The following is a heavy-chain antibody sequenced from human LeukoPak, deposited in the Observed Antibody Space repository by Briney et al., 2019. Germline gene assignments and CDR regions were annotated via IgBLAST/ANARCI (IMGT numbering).Heavy chain of an antibody. CDR2: LSETGETT. CDR1: GFSFRDHA. D-gene: IGHD6-19*01. CDR3: AKQWLVGI. V-gene: IGHV3-23*01. J-gene: IGHJ4*02. Sequence: GGSLRLSCAASGFSFRDHATNWVRQAPGQGLEWVSYLSETGETTDYADSVKGRFTISRDNSNNILYLQMNSLRADDTAVYYCAKQWLVGIWGQGTLVTVTS.